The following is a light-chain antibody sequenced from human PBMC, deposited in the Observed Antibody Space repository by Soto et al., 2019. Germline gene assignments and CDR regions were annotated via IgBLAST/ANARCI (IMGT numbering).Light chain of an antibody. J-gene: IGKJ1*01. CDR1: QSIISL. CDR3: QQYNSYSRT. Sequence: DIQMTQSPSTLSASVGDRVAITCRASQSIISLLAWYQQKPGKAPKLLIYDASSLESGVPSRFSGSGSGTEFTLTISSLQPDDFATYYCQQYNSYSRTFGQGTKVDI. CDR2: DAS. V-gene: IGKV1-5*01.